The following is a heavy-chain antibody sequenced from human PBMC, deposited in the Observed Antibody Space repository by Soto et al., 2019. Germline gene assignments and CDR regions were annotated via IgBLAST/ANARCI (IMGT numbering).Heavy chain of an antibody. CDR3: ARDQEGSGSHWLGYNYYAMDV. D-gene: IGHD3-10*01. V-gene: IGHV3-11*01. CDR2: ISSVGTTT. J-gene: IGHJ6*02. CDR1: GFTITDYY. Sequence: ESGGGLVKPGGSLRLSCGASGFTITDYYMSWIRQAPGKGLEWVSHISSVGTTTYYADSVKGRFSISMDNAKNSLYLQMNSLRAEDTAVYYCARDQEGSGSHWLGYNYYAMDVWGQGTTVTVSS.